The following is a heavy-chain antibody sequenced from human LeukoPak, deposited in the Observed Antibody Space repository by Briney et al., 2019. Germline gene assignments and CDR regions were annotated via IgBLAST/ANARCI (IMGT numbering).Heavy chain of an antibody. D-gene: IGHD3-10*01. J-gene: IGHJ6*03. CDR3: ARAVDGSGRKGYYYYMDV. CDR1: GFTFSSYS. V-gene: IGHV3-21*01. CDR2: ISSSSSYI. Sequence: PGGSLRLSCAASGFTFSSYSMNWVRQGPGKGLEWVSSISSSSSYIYYADSVKGRFTISRDNAKNSLYLQMNSLRAEDTAVYYCARAVDGSGRKGYYYYMDVWGKGTTVTVSS.